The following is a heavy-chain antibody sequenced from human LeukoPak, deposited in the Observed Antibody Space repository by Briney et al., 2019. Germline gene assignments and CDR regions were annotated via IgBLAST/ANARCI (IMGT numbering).Heavy chain of an antibody. Sequence: SETLSLTCSVSGDSITGYSWRWIRQTPGKGVEWIGYIYYNGDTHYNPPLNSRLSMSVDTPKKQFSLNLRSVTAADTAVYYCVRGPYGSSISNWFDPWGQGLLVTVSS. CDR3: VRGPYGSSISNWFDP. V-gene: IGHV4-59*01. D-gene: IGHD3-10*01. J-gene: IGHJ5*02. CDR2: IYYNGDT. CDR1: GDSITGYS.